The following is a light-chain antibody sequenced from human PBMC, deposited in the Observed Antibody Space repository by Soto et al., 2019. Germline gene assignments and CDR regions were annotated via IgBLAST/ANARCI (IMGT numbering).Light chain of an antibody. CDR1: QSIKRW. V-gene: IGKV1-5*03. CDR3: LQYNSYPLT. CDR2: QAS. J-gene: IGKJ4*01. Sequence: DIQMTQSPSTLSASMGDRVTITCRASQSIKRWLAWYQQRPGKAPNLLIHQASTIEGGVSSRFSGSGSGTEFTLTISSLQPDDFASYYCLQYNSYPLTFGGGTKVEIK.